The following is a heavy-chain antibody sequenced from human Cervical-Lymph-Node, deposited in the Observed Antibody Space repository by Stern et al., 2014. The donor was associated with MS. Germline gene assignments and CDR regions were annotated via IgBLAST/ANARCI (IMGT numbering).Heavy chain of an antibody. CDR2: LSSSSYSI. CDR1: GFTFSSYS. J-gene: IGHJ4*02. Sequence: EVQLVESGGGLVKPGGSLRLSCAASGFTFSSYSMSWVRQAPGKGLEWVSSLSSSSYSIYYADSVKGRSTISRDNAKNSLYLQMNSLRGEDTAVYYCAPGGSGPTDYWGQGTLVSVSS. V-gene: IGHV3-21*01. D-gene: IGHD2-15*01. CDR3: APGGSGPTDY.